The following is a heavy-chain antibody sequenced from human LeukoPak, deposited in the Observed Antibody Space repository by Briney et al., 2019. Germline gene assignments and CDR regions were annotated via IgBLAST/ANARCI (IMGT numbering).Heavy chain of an antibody. D-gene: IGHD6-13*01. J-gene: IGHJ6*02. Sequence: PGGSLRLSCAASGFTFSSYEMNWVRQAPGKGLEWLSYISGSGNTIYYADSVQGRSTISRDNAKNSLYLQMNSLRAEDTAVYYCARNGTDIAAARTSLYYYVMDVWGQGTTVTVSS. V-gene: IGHV3-48*03. CDR2: ISGSGNTI. CDR3: ARNGTDIAAARTSLYYYVMDV. CDR1: GFTFSSYE.